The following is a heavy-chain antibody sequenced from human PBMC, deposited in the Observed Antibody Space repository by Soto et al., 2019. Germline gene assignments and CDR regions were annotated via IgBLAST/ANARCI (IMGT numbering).Heavy chain of an antibody. Sequence: GGSLRLSCIASGFTFSYFEMNWVRQAPGKGLERVAFISNTDRSIHYPDSVRGRFTISRDNAKSTLYLHMTSLRAEDTGVYYCARDTGRASADLWGPGTLVTVSS. D-gene: IGHD6-13*01. CDR1: GFTFSYFE. V-gene: IGHV3-48*03. J-gene: IGHJ5*02. CDR2: ISNTDRSI. CDR3: ARDTGRASADL.